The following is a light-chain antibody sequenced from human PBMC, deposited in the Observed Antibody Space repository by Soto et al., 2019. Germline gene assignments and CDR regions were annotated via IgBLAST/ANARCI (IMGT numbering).Light chain of an antibody. CDR3: SSYAGTNNHHD. Sequence: QSALTQPPSASGSPGQSVTISCTGSGSDVGFYNYVSWYQQHPGKVPKLMIYEVSKRPSGVPDRFSGSKSGNTASLTVSGLQAEDEADYFCSSYAGTNNHHDFGPGTKVTVL. CDR1: GSDVGFYNY. V-gene: IGLV2-8*01. J-gene: IGLJ1*01. CDR2: EVS.